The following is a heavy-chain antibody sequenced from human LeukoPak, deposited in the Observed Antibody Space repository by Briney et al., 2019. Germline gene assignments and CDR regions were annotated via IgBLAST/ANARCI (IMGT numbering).Heavy chain of an antibody. Sequence: GGSLRLSCAASGFTFDDYAMHWVRQAPGKGLEWVSPISGDGDSTYYADSVKGRFTISRDNSKNSLYLQMNSLRTEDTALYYCAKDITSSWYIATGAFDIWGQGTMVTVSS. CDR2: ISGDGDST. CDR3: AKDITSSWYIATGAFDI. CDR1: GFTFDDYA. V-gene: IGHV3-43*02. D-gene: IGHD6-13*01. J-gene: IGHJ3*02.